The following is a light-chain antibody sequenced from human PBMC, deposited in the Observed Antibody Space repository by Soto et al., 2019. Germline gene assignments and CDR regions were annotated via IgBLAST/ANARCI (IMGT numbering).Light chain of an antibody. CDR2: AKN. CDR1: TSNVGSNY. J-gene: IGLJ3*02. Sequence: QSVLTQPPSVSAAPGQKGIISCSGGTSNVGSNYVSWYQQLPGKAPKLLIYAKNERPSGISDRFSASKSGTSATLGITGLQTGDEADYYCGAWDHSLNVGVFGGGTKVTVL. V-gene: IGLV1-51*01. CDR3: GAWDHSLNVGV.